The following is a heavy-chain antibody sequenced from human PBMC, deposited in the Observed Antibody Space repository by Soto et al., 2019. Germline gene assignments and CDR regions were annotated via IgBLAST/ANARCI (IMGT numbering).Heavy chain of an antibody. CDR3: ARDRGGVASNWFDP. V-gene: IGHV4-59*01. D-gene: IGHD3-10*01. CDR2: IHYSGST. J-gene: IGHJ5*02. Sequence: PSETLSLTCTVSGGSISSYYWSLIRQPPGKGLEWIGYIHYSGSTKYNPSLKSRVTISVDTSKNQFSLKLSSVTAADTAVYYCARDRGGVASNWFDPWGQGTLVTVSS. CDR1: GGSISSYY.